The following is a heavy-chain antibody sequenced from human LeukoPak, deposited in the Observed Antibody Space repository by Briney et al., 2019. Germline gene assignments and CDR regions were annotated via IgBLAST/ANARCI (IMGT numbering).Heavy chain of an antibody. CDR3: ASHAYSNYQRYYFDY. J-gene: IGHJ4*02. Sequence: ASVKVSCKASGYTFTSYGISWVRQAPGQGLEWMGGIIPIFGTANYAQKFQGRVTITTDESTSTAYMELSSLRSEDTAVYYCASHAYSNYQRYYFDYWGQGTLVTVSS. D-gene: IGHD4-11*01. CDR1: GYTFTSYG. CDR2: IIPIFGTA. V-gene: IGHV1-69*05.